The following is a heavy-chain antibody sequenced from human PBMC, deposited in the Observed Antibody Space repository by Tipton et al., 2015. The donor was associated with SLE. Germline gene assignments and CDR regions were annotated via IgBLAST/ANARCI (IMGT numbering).Heavy chain of an antibody. CDR3: ARGRPLVGATEGWFDP. D-gene: IGHD1-26*01. Sequence: TLSLTCAVYGGSFSYYYWTWIRQPPGKGLEWSGEINHSGSTTYNPSLKSRVTISVDTSKNQFSLKLSFVTAADTAVYYCARGRPLVGATEGWFDPWGQGTLVTVSS. CDR2: INHSGST. V-gene: IGHV4-34*01. J-gene: IGHJ5*02. CDR1: GGSFSYYY.